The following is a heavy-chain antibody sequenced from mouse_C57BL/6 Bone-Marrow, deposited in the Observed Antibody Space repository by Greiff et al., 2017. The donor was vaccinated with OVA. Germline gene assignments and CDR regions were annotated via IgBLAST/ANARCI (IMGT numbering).Heavy chain of an antibody. CDR1: GFNIKDDY. V-gene: IGHV14-4*01. D-gene: IGHD1-1*01. J-gene: IGHJ4*01. Sequence: VQLQQSGAELVRPGASVKLSCTASGFNIKDDYMHWVKQRPEQGLEWIGWIDPENGDTEYASKFQGKATITADTSSNTAYLQLSSLTAEDTAVYYCTCYCAMDYWGQGTSVTVSS. CDR2: IDPENGDT. CDR3: TCYCAMDY.